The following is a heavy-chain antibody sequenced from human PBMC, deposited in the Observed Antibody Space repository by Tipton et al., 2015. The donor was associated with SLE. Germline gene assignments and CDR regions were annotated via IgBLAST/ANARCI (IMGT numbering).Heavy chain of an antibody. CDR3: RHILFTDAFDI. J-gene: IGHJ3*02. CDR2: INHSGST. Sequence: LRLSCAPSGFTFSTYGMNWVRQAPGKGLEWIGEINHSGSTNYNPSLKSRVTISVDTSKNQFSLKLSSVTAADTAVYYCRHILFTDAFDIWGQGTMVTVSS. D-gene: IGHD2-21*01. CDR1: GFTFSTYG. V-gene: IGHV4-34*08.